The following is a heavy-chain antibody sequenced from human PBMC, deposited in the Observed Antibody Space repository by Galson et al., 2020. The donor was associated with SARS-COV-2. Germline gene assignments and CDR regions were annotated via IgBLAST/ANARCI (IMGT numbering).Heavy chain of an antibody. Sequence: SGPTLVKPPQTLTLTCTFSGLSPSTSGLRVIWIRQPPAKALEWLARTDWDDDKYYSTSLKTRLTISKDTSKNQVVLTLTNMDPVDTATYYCARMLTTVTAYDYWGQGTLVTVSS. V-gene: IGHV2-70*04. J-gene: IGHJ4*02. CDR2: TDWDDDK. D-gene: IGHD4-17*01. CDR3: ARMLTTVTAYDY. CDR1: GLSPSTSGLR.